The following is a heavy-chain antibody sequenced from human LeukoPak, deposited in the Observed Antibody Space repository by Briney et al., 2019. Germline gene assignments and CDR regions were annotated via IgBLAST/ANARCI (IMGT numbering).Heavy chain of an antibody. Sequence: GGSLRPSCAASGFTFSSYAMHWVRQAPDKGLEWVAVISYDGSNKYYGDSVKGRFTISRDNSKNTLYLQMNSLRAEDTAVYYCARARPGTTLYGYWGQGTLVTVSS. J-gene: IGHJ4*02. D-gene: IGHD1-7*01. CDR2: ISYDGSNK. V-gene: IGHV3-30-3*01. CDR3: ARARPGTTLYGY. CDR1: GFTFSSYA.